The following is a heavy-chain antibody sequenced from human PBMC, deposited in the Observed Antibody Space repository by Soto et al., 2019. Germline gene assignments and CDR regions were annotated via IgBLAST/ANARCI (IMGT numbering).Heavy chain of an antibody. V-gene: IGHV3-33*01. CDR3: ARDMRYYVFIHAEDGIRDRSAVSAFLVNRSADL. Sequence: GKGLGWVAVIWCDGSNKYYAASVKGRFTISRDNSKNTLYLQMNSLRAEDTAVYYCARDMRYYVFIHAEDGIRDRSAVSAFLVNRSADL. CDR2: IWCDGSNK. J-gene: IGHJ2*01. D-gene: IGHD3-10*02.